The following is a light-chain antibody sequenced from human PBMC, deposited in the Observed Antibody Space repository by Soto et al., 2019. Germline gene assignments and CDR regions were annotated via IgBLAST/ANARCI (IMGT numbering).Light chain of an antibody. CDR2: SAS. J-gene: IGKJ1*01. CDR3: LQDYNYPWT. Sequence: IQMTQSPSTLSASVGDRVTITCRASQTISSWLAWYQQRPGTAPKLLIYSASSLQSGVPSRFSGGGSGTDFTLTISSLQPEDFATYYCLQDYNYPWTFGQGTKVDIK. CDR1: QTISSW. V-gene: IGKV1-6*01.